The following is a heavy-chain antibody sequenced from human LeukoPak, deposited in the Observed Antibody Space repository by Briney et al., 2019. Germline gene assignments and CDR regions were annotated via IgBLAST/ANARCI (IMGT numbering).Heavy chain of an antibody. D-gene: IGHD3-10*01. CDR2: ISGGGGST. Sequence: GGSLRLSCAASGFTFTSYSMNWVRQAPGKGLEWVSTISGGGGSTYYADSVKGRFTISRDNAKNSLYLQMNSLRDEDTAVYYCARDGRFGYGMDVWGQGTTVTVPS. CDR1: GFTFTSYS. V-gene: IGHV3-23*01. CDR3: ARDGRFGYGMDV. J-gene: IGHJ6*02.